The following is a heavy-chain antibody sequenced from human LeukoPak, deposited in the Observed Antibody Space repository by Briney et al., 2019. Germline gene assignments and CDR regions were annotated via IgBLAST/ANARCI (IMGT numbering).Heavy chain of an antibody. CDR2: IYTSGST. Sequence: SQTLSLTCTVSGGSISSGSYYWSWIRQPAGKGLEWIGRIYTSGSTNYNPSLKSRVTISVDTSKNQFSLKLSSVTAADTAVYYCARDGPALDPWRQGTLVTASS. CDR3: ARDGPALDP. J-gene: IGHJ5*02. V-gene: IGHV4-61*02. CDR1: GGSISSGSYY.